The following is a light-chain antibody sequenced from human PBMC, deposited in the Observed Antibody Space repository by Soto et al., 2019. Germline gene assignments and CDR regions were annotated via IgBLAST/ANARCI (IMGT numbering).Light chain of an antibody. CDR1: QSVSTN. J-gene: IGKJ4*01. V-gene: IGKV3-20*01. Sequence: ERVMTQSPATLSVSPGERATLSCRASQSVSTNLAWYQQKPGQAPRLLIYGASSRATGIPDRFSGSGSGTDFTLTISRLEPEDFAVYYCQQYGRSPSTFGGGTKVDIK. CDR3: QQYGRSPST. CDR2: GAS.